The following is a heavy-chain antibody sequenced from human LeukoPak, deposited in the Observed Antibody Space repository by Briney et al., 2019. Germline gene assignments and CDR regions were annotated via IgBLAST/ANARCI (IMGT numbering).Heavy chain of an antibody. J-gene: IGHJ4*02. V-gene: IGHV3-30*18. CDR1: GFTFSSYG. D-gene: IGHD6-19*01. CDR2: ISYDGSNK. Sequence: GGSLRLSCAASGFTFSSYGMHWVRQAPGKGLEWVAVISYDGSNKYYADSVKGRFTISRDNSKNTLYLQMNSLRAEDTAVYYCAKDSSSGWRADYWGQGTLVTVSS. CDR3: AKDSSSGWRADY.